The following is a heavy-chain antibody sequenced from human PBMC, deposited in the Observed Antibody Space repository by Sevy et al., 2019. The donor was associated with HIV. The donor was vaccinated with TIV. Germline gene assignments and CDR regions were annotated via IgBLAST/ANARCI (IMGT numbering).Heavy chain of an antibody. D-gene: IGHD2-15*01. CDR1: GGSISSSSYY. V-gene: IGHV4-39*02. Sequence: SETLSLTCTVSGGSISSSSYYWGWIRQPPGKGLEWIGSIYYSGSTYYNPSLKSRVTISVATSKNQFSLKLSSVTAADTAVYYCARDDGGSRGSYYYYGMDVWGQGTTVTVSS. CDR2: IYYSGST. J-gene: IGHJ6*02. CDR3: ARDDGGSRGSYYYYGMDV.